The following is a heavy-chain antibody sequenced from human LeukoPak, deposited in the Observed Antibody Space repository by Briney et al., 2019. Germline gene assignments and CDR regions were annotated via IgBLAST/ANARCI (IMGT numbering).Heavy chain of an antibody. CDR1: GGSIRRSY. CDR3: ARGGPTGALDDNWFDP. Sequence: SETLSLTCTASGGSIRRSYWSWIRQPPGRGLEWIGYFYLSGSNYNPSLKSRVTMSLDTSKNQFSLRLSPVTAADTAVYYCARGGPTGALDDNWFDPWGQGTLVTVSS. V-gene: IGHV4-4*09. J-gene: IGHJ5*02. D-gene: IGHD4-11*01. CDR2: FYLSGS.